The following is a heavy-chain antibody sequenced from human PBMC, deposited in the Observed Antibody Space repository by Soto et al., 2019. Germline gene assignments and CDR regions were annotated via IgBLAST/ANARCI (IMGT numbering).Heavy chain of an antibody. J-gene: IGHJ6*02. V-gene: IGHV1-69*12. Sequence: QVQLVQSGAEVKKPGSSVTVSCKASGGTFGNSAISWVRQAPGQGLEWMGGIITIFPTPDYAQKYQGRVTTSADESTGTAYMESTSLRSEDTAVYYCARDKDRPQIGGNYYYALDVWGQGTKVTVSS. CDR3: ARDKDRPQIGGNYYYALDV. CDR1: GGTFGNSA. CDR2: IITIFPTP.